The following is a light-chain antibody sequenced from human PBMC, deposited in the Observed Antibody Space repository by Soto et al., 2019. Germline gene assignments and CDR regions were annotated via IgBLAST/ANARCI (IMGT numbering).Light chain of an antibody. V-gene: IGKV3-20*01. CDR2: GAS. CDR3: QEYGRPRT. CDR1: QSVGSRY. J-gene: IGKJ1*01. Sequence: EIVLTQSPGTLSLSPGERATLSCRASQSVGSRYLAWYQQRPGQAPRLLIYGASSRATGIPDRFSGSGSGTDFTLTISRLEPEDFALYYCQEYGRPRTFGQGTKVEIK.